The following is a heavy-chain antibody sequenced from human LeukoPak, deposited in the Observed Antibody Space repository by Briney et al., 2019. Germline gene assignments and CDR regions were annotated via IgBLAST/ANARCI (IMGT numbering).Heavy chain of an antibody. Sequence: SETLSLTCTVSGGSISSGGYYWSWIRQPPGKGLEWIGYIYHSGSTYYNPSLKSRVTISVDRSKNQFSLKLSSVTAADTAVYYCAGFYCTNGVCHYFDYWGQGTLVTVSS. CDR2: IYHSGST. CDR3: AGFYCTNGVCHYFDY. V-gene: IGHV4-30-2*01. CDR1: GGSISSGGYY. J-gene: IGHJ4*02. D-gene: IGHD2-8*01.